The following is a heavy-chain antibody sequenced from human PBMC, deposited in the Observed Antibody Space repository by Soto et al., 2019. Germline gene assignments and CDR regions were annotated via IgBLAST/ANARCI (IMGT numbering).Heavy chain of an antibody. CDR1: GVSIKSDNW. CDR2: IYHSGGT. J-gene: IGHJ4*02. D-gene: IGHD5-18*01. Sequence: QVQLQESGPGLVKPSGTLSLTCAVSGVSIKSDNWWTWVRQSPGKGLEWIAEIYHSGGTNYNPSLRTRVTISVDMSTNQFSLTLISVTAADTAVYYCAAHRGNTYGPLDDWGQGNLVTVSS. CDR3: AAHRGNTYGPLDD. V-gene: IGHV4-4*02.